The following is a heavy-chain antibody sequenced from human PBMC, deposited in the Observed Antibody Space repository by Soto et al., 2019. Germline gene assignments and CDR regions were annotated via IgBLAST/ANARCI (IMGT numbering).Heavy chain of an antibody. Sequence: SETLSLTCTVSGGSISSYYWSWIRQSDGKGLEWIGRIYSSGSTNYNPSLQSRVSMSVDTSKNQFSLKLSSVAAADTAVYYCAREAITIFGEQRFGPWGHGTLVTVSS. J-gene: IGHJ5*02. V-gene: IGHV4-4*07. CDR3: AREAITIFGEQRFGP. D-gene: IGHD3-3*01. CDR1: GGSISSYY. CDR2: IYSSGST.